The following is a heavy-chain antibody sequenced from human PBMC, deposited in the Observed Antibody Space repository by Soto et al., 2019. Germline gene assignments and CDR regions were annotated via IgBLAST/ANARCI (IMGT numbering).Heavy chain of an antibody. V-gene: IGHV4-59*01. CDR1: GGSFTTYY. CDR2: ISYSGTT. Sequence: PSETLSLTCTVSGGSFTTYYWSWIRQPPGKGLEWIGYISYSGTTNYNSSLRSRLTISLDTSKNQFSLKLSSVTAADTAVYYCARSSYRFNGRSNWFDPWGQGTLVTVSS. CDR3: ARSSYRFNGRSNWFDP. J-gene: IGHJ5*02. D-gene: IGHD2-2*01.